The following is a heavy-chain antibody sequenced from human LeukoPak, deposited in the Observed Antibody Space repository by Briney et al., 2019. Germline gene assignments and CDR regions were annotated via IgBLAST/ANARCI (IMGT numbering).Heavy chain of an antibody. CDR1: GYTFTSYG. J-gene: IGHJ3*02. CDR3: ARDQWELLSGAFDI. Sequence: ASVRVSCKASGYTFTSYGISWVRQAPGQGLEWMGWISAYNGNTNYAQKLQGRVTMTTDTSTSTAYMELRSLRSDDTAVYYCARDQWELLSGAFDIWGQGTMVTVSS. CDR2: ISAYNGNT. V-gene: IGHV1-18*01. D-gene: IGHD1-26*01.